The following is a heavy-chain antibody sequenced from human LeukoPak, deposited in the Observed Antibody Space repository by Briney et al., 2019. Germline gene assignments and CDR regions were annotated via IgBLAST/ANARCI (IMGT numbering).Heavy chain of an antibody. D-gene: IGHD2-21*01. CDR2: INHSGST. V-gene: IGHV4-34*01. J-gene: IGHJ4*02. CDR3: ARGALRSAYDY. CDR1: GGSFSGYY. Sequence: SETLSLTCAVYGGSFSGYYWSWIRQPPGKGLEWIGEINHSGSTNYNPSLKSRVTISVDTSKNQFSLKLSSVTAADTAVYYCARGALRSAYDYWGQGTLVTVSS.